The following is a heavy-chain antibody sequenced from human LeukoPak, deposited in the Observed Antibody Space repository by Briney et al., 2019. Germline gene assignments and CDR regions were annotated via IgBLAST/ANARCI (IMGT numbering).Heavy chain of an antibody. CDR1: GYTFTSYG. Sequence: ASVKVCCKASGYTFTSYGISWVRQAPGQGLEWMGWISAYNGNTNYAQKLQGRVTMTTDTSTSTAYMELRSLRSDDTAVYYCARDHEPPYSSSWYGYWGQGTLVTVSS. J-gene: IGHJ4*02. D-gene: IGHD6-13*01. V-gene: IGHV1-18*01. CDR3: ARDHEPPYSSSWYGY. CDR2: ISAYNGNT.